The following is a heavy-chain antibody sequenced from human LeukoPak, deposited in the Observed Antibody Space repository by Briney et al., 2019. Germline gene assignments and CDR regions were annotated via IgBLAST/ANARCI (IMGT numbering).Heavy chain of an antibody. V-gene: IGHV1-2*02. D-gene: IGHD6-19*01. CDR3: ARDFGQWLVPFNWFDP. J-gene: IGHJ5*02. Sequence: ASVKVSCKASGYTFTGHYMHWVRQAPGQGLEWMGWINPNSGGTNYAQKFQGRVTMTRDTSISTAYMELSRLRSDDTAVYYCARDFGQWLVPFNWFDPWGQGTLVTVSS. CDR1: GYTFTGHY. CDR2: INPNSGGT.